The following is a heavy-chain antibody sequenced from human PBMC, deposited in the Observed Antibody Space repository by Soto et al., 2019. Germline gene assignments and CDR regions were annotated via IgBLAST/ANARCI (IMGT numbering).Heavy chain of an antibody. Sequence: GSLRLSCAASGFTFSSYGMHWVRQAPGKGLEWVAVIWYDGSNKYYADSVKGRFTISRDNSKNTLYLQMNSPRAEDTAVYYCARAFSVTKDYFDYWGQGT. V-gene: IGHV3-33*01. CDR3: ARAFSVTKDYFDY. CDR1: GFTFSSYG. J-gene: IGHJ4*01. D-gene: IGHD4-17*01. CDR2: IWYDGSNK.